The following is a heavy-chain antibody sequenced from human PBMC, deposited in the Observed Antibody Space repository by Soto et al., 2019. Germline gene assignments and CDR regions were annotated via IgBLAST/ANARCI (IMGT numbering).Heavy chain of an antibody. J-gene: IGHJ4*02. CDR2: ISSSSSYI. V-gene: IGHV3-21*01. D-gene: IGHD6-6*01. CDR3: ARDVYSSSRYFDY. Sequence: EVQLVESGGGLVKPGGSLRLSCAASGFTFSSYSMNWVRQAPGKGLEWVSSISSSSSYIYYADSVKGRFTISRDNAKNSLYLQMTSLRAEDTAVYYCARDVYSSSRYFDYWGQGTLVTVSS. CDR1: GFTFSSYS.